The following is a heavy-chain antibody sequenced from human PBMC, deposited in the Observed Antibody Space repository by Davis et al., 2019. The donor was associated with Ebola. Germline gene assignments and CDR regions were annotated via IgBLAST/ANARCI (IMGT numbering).Heavy chain of an antibody. J-gene: IGHJ4*02. Sequence: GESLKISCAASGFTFSSYWMSWVRQAPGQGLEWVATIKHAGSEKYYVDSVKGRFTISRDNAKNSLYLQMNSLRAEDTAVYYCARESYDFWSGYYTYYFDYWGQGTLVTVSS. D-gene: IGHD3-3*01. CDR2: IKHAGSEK. CDR3: ARESYDFWSGYYTYYFDY. CDR1: GFTFSSYW. V-gene: IGHV3-7*01.